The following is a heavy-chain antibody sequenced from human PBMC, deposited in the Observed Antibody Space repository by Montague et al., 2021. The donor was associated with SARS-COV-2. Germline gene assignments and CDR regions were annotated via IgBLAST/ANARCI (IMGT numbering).Heavy chain of an antibody. CDR1: GGSISSYY. CDR2: ISYSGST. D-gene: IGHD2-15*01. V-gene: IGHV4-59*12. CDR3: ARDRGISGAFDI. Sequence: SETLSLTCTVSGGSISSYYWSWIRQPPGKGLQWIGYISYSGSTNYNPSLMSRVTISVDTSKNQFSLKLSSVTAADTAVDYCARDRGISGAFDIWGQGTMVTVSS. J-gene: IGHJ3*02.